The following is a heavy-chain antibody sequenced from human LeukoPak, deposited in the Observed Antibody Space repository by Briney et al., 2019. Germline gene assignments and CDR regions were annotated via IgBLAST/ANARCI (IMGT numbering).Heavy chain of an antibody. D-gene: IGHD1-26*01. V-gene: IGHV3-23*01. CDR1: GFTFSSYS. CDR3: AKFIVGGVRYYYYYSGMDV. J-gene: IGHJ6*02. CDR2: ISGSGGST. Sequence: GGSLRLSCAASGFTFSSYSMNWVRQAPGKGLEWVSAISGSGGSTYYADSVKGRFTISRDNSKNTLYLQMNSLRAEDTAVYYCAKFIVGGVRYYYYYSGMDVWGQGTTVTVSS.